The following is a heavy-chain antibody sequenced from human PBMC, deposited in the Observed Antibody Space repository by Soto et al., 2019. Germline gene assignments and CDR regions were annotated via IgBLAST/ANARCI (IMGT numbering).Heavy chain of an antibody. Sequence: GGSLRLSCAASGFTFSSYAMSWVRQAPGQGLEWVSAISGSGGSTYYADSVKGRFTISRDNSKNTLYLQMNSLRAEDTAVYYCARIRGLRSLFDYWGQGTLVTVSS. CDR1: GFTFSSYA. D-gene: IGHD5-12*01. CDR3: ARIRGLRSLFDY. J-gene: IGHJ4*02. CDR2: ISGSGGST. V-gene: IGHV3-23*01.